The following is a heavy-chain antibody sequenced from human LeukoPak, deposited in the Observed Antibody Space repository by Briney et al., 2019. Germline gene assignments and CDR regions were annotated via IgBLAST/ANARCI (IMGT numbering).Heavy chain of an antibody. CDR2: TSHSGGT. J-gene: IGHJ6*02. CDR1: GGSLSSGDYY. D-gene: IGHD1-14*01. V-gene: IGHV4-30-4*01. Sequence: SETLSLTCTVSGGSLSSGDYYWSWIRQPPGKGLEWIGSTSHSGGTYYNPSLQSRLTISVDTSKNQFSLKLSSVTAADTAVYYCARAIPDAGDYYYYAMDVWGQGTTVTVSS. CDR3: ARAIPDAGDYYYYAMDV.